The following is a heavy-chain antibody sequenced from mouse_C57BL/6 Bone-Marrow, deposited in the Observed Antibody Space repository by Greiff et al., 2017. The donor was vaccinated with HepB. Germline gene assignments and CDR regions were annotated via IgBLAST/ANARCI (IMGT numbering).Heavy chain of an antibody. CDR2: INPYNGGT. J-gene: IGHJ1*03. D-gene: IGHD1-1*01. V-gene: IGHV1-19*01. CDR1: GYTFTDYY. Sequence: EVQLQESGPVLVKPGASVKMSCKASGYTFTDYYMNWVKQSHGKSLEWIGVINPYNGGTSYNQKFKGKATLTVDKSSSTAYMELNSLTSEDSAVYYCARPGDYYGSSPYWYFDVWGTGTTVTVSS. CDR3: ARPGDYYGSSPYWYFDV.